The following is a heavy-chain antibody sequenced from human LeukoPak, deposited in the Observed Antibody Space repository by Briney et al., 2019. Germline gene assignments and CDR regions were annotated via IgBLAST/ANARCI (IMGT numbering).Heavy chain of an antibody. J-gene: IGHJ4*02. Sequence: SETLSLTCTVSGGSISSSSYYWGWIRQPPGKGLEWIGSIYYSGSTYYNPSLKSRVTISVDTSKNQFSLKLSSVTAADTAVYYCARLYYYDSRGYSGVYFDYWGQGTLVTVSS. CDR2: IYYSGST. CDR1: GGSISSSSYY. D-gene: IGHD3-22*01. V-gene: IGHV4-39*01. CDR3: ARLYYYDSRGYSGVYFDY.